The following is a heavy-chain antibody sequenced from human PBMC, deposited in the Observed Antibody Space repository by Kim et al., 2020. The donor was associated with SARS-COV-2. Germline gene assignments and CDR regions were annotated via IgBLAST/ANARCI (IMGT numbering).Heavy chain of an antibody. V-gene: IGHV7-4-1*02. CDR2: INTNTGNP. Sequence: ASVKVSCKASGYNFPLYSIHWVRQAPGRGLEWMGWINTNTGNPTYAQGFTGRFVFSLDTSDSAASLQITSLETEDTAVYYCARNSFMIAPPDTKVMDFWGQGTSVIVSS. D-gene: IGHD3-22*01. CDR3: ARNSFMIAPPDTKVMDF. J-gene: IGHJ6*02. CDR1: GYNFPLYS.